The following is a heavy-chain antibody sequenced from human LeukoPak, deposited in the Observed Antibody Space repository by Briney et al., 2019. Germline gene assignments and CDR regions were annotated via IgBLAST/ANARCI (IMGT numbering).Heavy chain of an antibody. CDR2: INPNSGGT. CDR3: AGDYYDSSGGLGY. D-gene: IGHD3-22*01. CDR1: GYRFTGYY. Sequence: EASVKVSCKASGYRFTGYYMHWVRQAPGQGLEWVGWINPNSGGTNYAQKFQGRVTMTRDTSISTAYMELSRLRSDDTAVYYCAGDYYDSSGGLGYWGQGTLVTVSS. V-gene: IGHV1-2*02. J-gene: IGHJ4*02.